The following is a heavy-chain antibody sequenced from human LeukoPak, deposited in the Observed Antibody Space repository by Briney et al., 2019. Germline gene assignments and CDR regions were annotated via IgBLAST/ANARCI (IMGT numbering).Heavy chain of an antibody. CDR2: SDYSGST. CDR1: GGSISTYY. CDR3: ARLYGGKGFDY. J-gene: IGHJ4*02. V-gene: IGHV4-59*08. D-gene: IGHD4-23*01. Sequence: SETLSLTCTVSGGSISTYYWSWIRQPPGKGLEWIGYSDYSGSTSYNPSLKSRVTVSVDTSKNQFSLKLSSVTAADTAVYYCARLYGGKGFDYWGQGTLVTVSS.